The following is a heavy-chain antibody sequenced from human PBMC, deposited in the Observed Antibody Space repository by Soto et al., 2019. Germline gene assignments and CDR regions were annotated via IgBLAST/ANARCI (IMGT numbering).Heavy chain of an antibody. D-gene: IGHD3-9*01. Sequence: SETLSLTCSVSGGSISNYWSWIRQPPGKGLEWIGFIYYSVSTNYNPSLKSRVTISVDTSKNQFSLKLSSVTAADTAVYYCARHSPPMYDILTGTTLDPYYGMDVWGQGTTVTVSS. CDR2: IYYSVST. CDR1: GGSISNY. CDR3: ARHSPPMYDILTGTTLDPYYGMDV. J-gene: IGHJ6*02. V-gene: IGHV4-59*08.